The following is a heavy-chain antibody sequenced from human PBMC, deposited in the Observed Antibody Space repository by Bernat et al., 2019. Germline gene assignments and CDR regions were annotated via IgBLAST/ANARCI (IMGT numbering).Heavy chain of an antibody. CDR1: GFTVSSNY. D-gene: IGHD6-13*01. CDR2: IYSGGST. V-gene: IGHV3-53*04. CDR3: ARLYSSPNDAFDI. Sequence: EVQLVESGGGLVQPGGSLRLSCAASGFTVSSNYMSWVRQAPGKGLEWVSVIYSGGSTYYADSVKGRFTISRHNSKNTLYLQMNSLRAEDSAVYYCARLYSSPNDAFDIWGQGTMVTVSS. J-gene: IGHJ3*02.